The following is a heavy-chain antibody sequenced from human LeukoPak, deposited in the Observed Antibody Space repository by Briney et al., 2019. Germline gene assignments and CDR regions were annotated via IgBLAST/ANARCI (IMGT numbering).Heavy chain of an antibody. CDR3: ARRAAAVDY. CDR2: INPNSGDT. J-gene: IGHJ4*02. Sequence: ASVKVSCKASGYIFTGYYMHWVRQAPGQGLEWMGWINPNSGDTNYAQKFQGRVTMTRDTSISTAYMELSRLRSDDTAVYYCARRAAAVDYWGQGTLVTVSS. D-gene: IGHD6-13*01. V-gene: IGHV1-2*02. CDR1: GYIFTGYY.